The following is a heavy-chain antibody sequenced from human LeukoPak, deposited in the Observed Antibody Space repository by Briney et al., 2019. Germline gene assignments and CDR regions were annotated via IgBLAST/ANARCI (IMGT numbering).Heavy chain of an antibody. J-gene: IGHJ5*02. Sequence: GGSLRLSCAASGFTFSSCSMNWVRQAPGKGLEWVSSITNSSSYIYHADSLKGRFTISRDNAKNSLYLQMNSLRAEDTAVYYCARGSTMVRGVIKAWGQGTLVTVSS. CDR2: ITNSSSYI. V-gene: IGHV3-21*01. D-gene: IGHD3-10*01. CDR1: GFTFSSCS. CDR3: ARGSTMVRGVIKA.